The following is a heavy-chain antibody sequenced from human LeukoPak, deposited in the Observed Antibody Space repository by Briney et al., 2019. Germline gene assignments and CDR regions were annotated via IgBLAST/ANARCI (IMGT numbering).Heavy chain of an antibody. CDR3: ARHGASMVRGQIADY. CDR1: GYTFTTYW. J-gene: IGHJ4*02. Sequence: GESLKISCKGSGYTFTTYWIGWVRQMPGKGLEWMGIIYPGDSDTRYSPSFQGQVTISADKSISTAYLQWSSLKASDTAMYYCARHGASMVRGQIADYWGQGTLVTVSS. V-gene: IGHV5-51*01. CDR2: IYPGDSDT. D-gene: IGHD3-10*01.